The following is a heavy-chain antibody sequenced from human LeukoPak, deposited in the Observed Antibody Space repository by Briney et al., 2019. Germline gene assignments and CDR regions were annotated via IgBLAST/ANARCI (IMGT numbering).Heavy chain of an antibody. J-gene: IGHJ3*02. CDR2: VYYGGNT. Sequence: PSETLSLTCSVSGGSISRSSYYWGWIRQPPGKGPGWIGSVYYGGNTYYNPSLKSRVTISVDTSKNQFSLKLSSVTAAETAVYYCARHDSSGPYNAFDIWGQGTMVTVSS. CDR1: GGSISRSSYY. V-gene: IGHV4-39*01. D-gene: IGHD3-22*01. CDR3: ARHDSSGPYNAFDI.